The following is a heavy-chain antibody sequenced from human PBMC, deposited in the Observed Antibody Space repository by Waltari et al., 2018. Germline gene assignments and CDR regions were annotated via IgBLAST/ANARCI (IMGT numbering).Heavy chain of an antibody. CDR3: AKDTTGGWDYDSSGYLDY. D-gene: IGHD3-22*01. V-gene: IGHV1-8*01. J-gene: IGHJ4*02. Sequence: QVQLVQSGAEVKKPGASVKVSCKASGYTFTSSDINCVRQATGQGLEWMGWMNPNSGNTGYAQKFQGRVTMTRNTSISTAYMELSSLRSEDTAVYYCAKDTTGGWDYDSSGYLDYWGQGTLVTVSS. CDR2: MNPNSGNT. CDR1: GYTFTSSD.